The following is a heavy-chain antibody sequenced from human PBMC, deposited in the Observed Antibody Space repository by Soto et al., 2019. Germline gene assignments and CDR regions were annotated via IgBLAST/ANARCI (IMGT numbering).Heavy chain of an antibody. CDR3: ARRARPDFYYMDV. CDR2: ISSNGVGT. J-gene: IGHJ6*03. D-gene: IGHD6-6*01. V-gene: IGHV3-64*01. Sequence: ESGGGLAQPGGSLRLSCAASGFTLSGYAMDWVSQAPGKGLEYVSGISSNGVGTYYANSVQGRFTISRDNSKNTVYLQMGSLIPEDMAVSYCARRARPDFYYMDVWGKVSTVTVS. CDR1: GFTLSGYA.